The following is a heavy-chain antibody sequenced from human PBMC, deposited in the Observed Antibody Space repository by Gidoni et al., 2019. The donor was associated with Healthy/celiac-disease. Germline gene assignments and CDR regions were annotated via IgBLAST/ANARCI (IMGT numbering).Heavy chain of an antibody. Sequence: QVQLVESWGGVVPPGRSLRLSCAPSGFTLSTYGMHWVRQAPGKGLEWVAVIWYDGSNKYYADSVKGRFTISRDNSKNTLYLQMNSLRAEDTAVYYCARDKSGVSRPKDNAFDIWGQGTMVTVSS. D-gene: IGHD1-26*01. CDR1: GFTLSTYG. CDR2: IWYDGSNK. J-gene: IGHJ3*02. CDR3: ARDKSGVSRPKDNAFDI. V-gene: IGHV3-33*01.